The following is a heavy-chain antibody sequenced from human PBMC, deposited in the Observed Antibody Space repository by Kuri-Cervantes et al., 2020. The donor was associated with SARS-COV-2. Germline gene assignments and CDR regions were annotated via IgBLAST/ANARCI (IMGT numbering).Heavy chain of an antibody. CDR1: GYTFTSYG. CDR2: INTNTGNP. CDR3: ARDQYASSGYPDAFDI. V-gene: IGHV7-4-1*02. J-gene: IGHJ3*02. Sequence: ASVKVSCKASGYTFTSYGISWVRQAPGQGLEWMGWINTNTGNPTYAQGFTGRFVFSLDTSVSTAYLQISSLKAEDTAVYYCARDQYASSGYPDAFDIWGQGTMVTVSS. D-gene: IGHD3-22*01.